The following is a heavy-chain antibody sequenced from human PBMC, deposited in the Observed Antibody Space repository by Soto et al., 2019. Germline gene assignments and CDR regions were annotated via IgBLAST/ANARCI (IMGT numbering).Heavy chain of an antibody. CDR3: AHNYYDFWSGYPRPYNWFDP. J-gene: IGHJ5*02. CDR1: GFSLSTSGVG. CDR2: IYWDDDK. Sequence: SGPTLVNPTQTLTLTCTFSGFSLSTSGVGVGWIRQPPGKALEWLALIYWDDDKRYSPSLKSRLNITKDTSKNQVVLKITKMNPVDTATYYFAHNYYDFWSGYPRPYNWFDPWGQGTLVTVSS. D-gene: IGHD3-3*01. V-gene: IGHV2-5*02.